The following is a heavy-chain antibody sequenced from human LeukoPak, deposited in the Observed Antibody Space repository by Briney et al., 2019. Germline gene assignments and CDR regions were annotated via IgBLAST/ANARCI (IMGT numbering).Heavy chain of an antibody. D-gene: IGHD6-13*01. J-gene: IGHJ6*02. Sequence: PGGSLRLSCAASGFTFSSYGMHWVRQAPGKGLEWVAVISYDGNNKYYADSVKGRFTISRDNSKNTLYLQMNSLRGEDTAVYYCVKDHIAVAGTSYYYGLDVWGQGTTVTVSS. CDR1: GFTFSSYG. V-gene: IGHV3-30*18. CDR2: ISYDGNNK. CDR3: VKDHIAVAGTSYYYGLDV.